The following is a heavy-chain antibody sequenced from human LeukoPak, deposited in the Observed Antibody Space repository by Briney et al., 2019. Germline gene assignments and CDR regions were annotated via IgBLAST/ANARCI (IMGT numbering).Heavy chain of an antibody. J-gene: IGHJ6*02. CDR3: ARGELRYFDWLDDYYYYGMDV. Sequence: SQTLSLTCTVSGGPISSGDYYWSWIRQPPGKGLEWIGYIYYSGSTYYNPSLKSRVTISVDTSKNQFSLKLSSVTAADTAVYYCARGELRYFDWLDDYYYYGMDVWGQGTTVTVSS. CDR1: GGPISSGDYY. V-gene: IGHV4-30-4*01. D-gene: IGHD3-9*01. CDR2: IYYSGST.